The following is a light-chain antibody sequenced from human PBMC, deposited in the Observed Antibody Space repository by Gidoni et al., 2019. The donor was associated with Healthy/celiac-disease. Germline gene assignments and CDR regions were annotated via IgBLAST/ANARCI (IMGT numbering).Light chain of an antibody. J-gene: IGKJ1*01. Sequence: EIVLTHSPGTLSLSPGERATLSCSASQSVSSSYLAWYQQKPGQAPRLLIYGASSRATGIPDRLSGSGSGTDFTLTISRLEPEDFAVYYCQQYGSSPTFGQGTKVEIK. V-gene: IGKV3-20*01. CDR3: QQYGSSPT. CDR1: QSVSSSY. CDR2: GAS.